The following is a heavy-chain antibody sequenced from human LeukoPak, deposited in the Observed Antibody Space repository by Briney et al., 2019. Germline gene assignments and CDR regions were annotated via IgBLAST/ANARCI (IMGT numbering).Heavy chain of an antibody. CDR3: ARGVSPKGMGGRRFDY. V-gene: IGHV4-34*01. CDR1: GGPFSGYY. CDR2: IHHSGRT. J-gene: IGHJ4*02. D-gene: IGHD1-26*01. Sequence: SETLSLTCAVYGGPFSGYYWSWIREPPGKGLEWIGEIHHSGRTNYNPSLKSRVTISVDTSKNQFSLKLSSVTAADTAVYYCARGVSPKGMGGRRFDYWGQGTLVTVSS.